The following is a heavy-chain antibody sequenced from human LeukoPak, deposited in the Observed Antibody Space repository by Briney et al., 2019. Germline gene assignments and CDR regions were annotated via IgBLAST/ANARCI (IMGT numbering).Heavy chain of an antibody. J-gene: IGHJ6*02. D-gene: IGHD6-19*01. CDR3: TTDMGGSGPFNYYYYGMDV. CDR2: IKSKTDGGTT. Sequence: GGSLRLSCAASGFTFSNAWMSWVRQAPGKGLEWVGRIKSKTDGGTTDYAAPVKGRFTISRDDSKNTLYLQMNSLKTEDTAVYYCTTDMGGSGPFNYYYYGMDVWGQGTTVTVSS. CDR1: GFTFSNAW. V-gene: IGHV3-15*01.